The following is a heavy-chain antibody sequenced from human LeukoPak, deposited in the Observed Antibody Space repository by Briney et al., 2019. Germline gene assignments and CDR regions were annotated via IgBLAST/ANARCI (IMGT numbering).Heavy chain of an antibody. J-gene: IGHJ3*02. V-gene: IGHV1-69*05. D-gene: IGHD7-27*01. CDR3: ARGDSLGNDAFDI. CDR2: IIPIFGTA. Sequence: ASVKVSCKASGGTFSSYAISWVRQAPGQGLEWMGGIIPIFGTANYAQKFQGRVTITTDESTSTAYMELSSLRSEDTAVYYCARGDSLGNDAFDIWGQGTMVTVSS. CDR1: GGTFSSYA.